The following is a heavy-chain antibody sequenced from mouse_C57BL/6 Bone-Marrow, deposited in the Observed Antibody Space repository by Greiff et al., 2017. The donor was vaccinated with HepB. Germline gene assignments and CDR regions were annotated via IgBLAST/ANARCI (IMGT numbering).Heavy chain of an antibody. J-gene: IGHJ1*03. CDR3: ARVTTAPLRYFDV. V-gene: IGHV1-4*01. CDR2: INPSSGYT. CDR1: GYTFTSYT. D-gene: IGHD1-2*01. Sequence: QVQLKESGAELARPGASVKMSCKASGYTFTSYTMHWVKQRPGQGLEWIGYINPSSGYTKYNQKFKDKATLTADKSSSTAYMQLSSLTSEDSAVYYCARVTTAPLRYFDVWGTGTTVTVSS.